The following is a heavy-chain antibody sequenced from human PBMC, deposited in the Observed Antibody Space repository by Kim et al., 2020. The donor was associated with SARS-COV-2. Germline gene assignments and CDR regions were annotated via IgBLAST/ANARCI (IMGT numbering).Heavy chain of an antibody. D-gene: IGHD5-12*01. CDR2: ISYDGSNK. Sequence: GGSLRLSCAASGFTFSSYAMHWVRQAPGKGLEWVAVISYDGSNKYYADSVKGRFTISRDNSKNTLYLQMNSLRAEDTAVYYCAGPVATMAPNYYYYGMDVWGQGTTVTVSS. CDR3: AGPVATMAPNYYYYGMDV. J-gene: IGHJ6*02. V-gene: IGHV3-30*04. CDR1: GFTFSSYA.